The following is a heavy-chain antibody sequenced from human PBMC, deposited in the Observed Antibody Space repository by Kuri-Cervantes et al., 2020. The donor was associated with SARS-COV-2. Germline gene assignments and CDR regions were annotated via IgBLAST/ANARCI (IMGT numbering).Heavy chain of an antibody. CDR2: IWYDGSNK. Sequence: GGSLRLSCAASGFTFSSYGMHWVRQAPGKGLEWVAVIWYDGSNKYYADSVKGRFTISRDNSKNTPYLQMNSLRAEDTAVYYCARAGYYDFWSGYYPVDYWGQGTLVTVSS. CDR3: ARAGYYDFWSGYYPVDY. V-gene: IGHV3-33*01. J-gene: IGHJ4*02. CDR1: GFTFSSYG. D-gene: IGHD3-3*01.